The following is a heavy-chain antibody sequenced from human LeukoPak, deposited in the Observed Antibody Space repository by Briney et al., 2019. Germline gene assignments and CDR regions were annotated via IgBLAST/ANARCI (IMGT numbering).Heavy chain of an antibody. Sequence: SQTLSLTCTVSGGSISSGGYYWSWIRQPPGQGLEWLGYIFYSGSTYYNPSLKSRLTISVDTSKSQFSLRLSSVTAADTAVYYCASSTVTNMGFDYWGQGTLVTVSS. CDR3: ASSTVTNMGFDY. J-gene: IGHJ4*02. D-gene: IGHD4-17*01. CDR2: IFYSGST. CDR1: GGSISSGGYY. V-gene: IGHV4-30-4*08.